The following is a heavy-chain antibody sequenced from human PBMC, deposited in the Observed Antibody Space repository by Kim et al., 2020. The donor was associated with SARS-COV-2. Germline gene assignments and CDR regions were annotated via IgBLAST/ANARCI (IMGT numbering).Heavy chain of an antibody. D-gene: IGHD3-10*01. V-gene: IGHV4-61*02. J-gene: IGHJ3*02. CDR1: GDSISSGSYY. Sequence: SETLSLTCTVSGDSISSGSYYWSWIRQPAGMGLEWIGRLYTSGNTNYNPSLKSRVTISLDTSKNQFSLKLISVTAADTAVYYCARDRGASNAFHIWGQGTMVTVSS. CDR3: ARDRGASNAFHI. CDR2: LYTSGNT.